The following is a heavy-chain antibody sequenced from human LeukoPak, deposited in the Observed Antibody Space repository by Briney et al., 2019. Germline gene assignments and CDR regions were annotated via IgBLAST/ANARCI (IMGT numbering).Heavy chain of an antibody. CDR1: GVSISNSSYY. J-gene: IGHJ4*02. Sequence: SETLSLTCSVSGVSISNSSYYWGWIRQPPGKGLVWIGSIYYSGGTYYNPSLKSRVTKSLDTSKNQFSLRLRPVTAADTAVYYCASSLGDIVVDYWGQGTLVTVSS. CDR2: IYYSGGT. CDR3: ASSLGDIVVDY. V-gene: IGHV4-39*01. D-gene: IGHD2-2*01.